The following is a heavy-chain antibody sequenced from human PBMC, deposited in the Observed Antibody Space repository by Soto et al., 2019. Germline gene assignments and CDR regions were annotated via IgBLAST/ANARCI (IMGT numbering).Heavy chain of an antibody. CDR2: IRSSGGHT. CDR1: GFTFSNSA. D-gene: IGHD1-26*01. V-gene: IGHV3-23*01. CDR3: AKEGLSIVGVVY. Sequence: GGSLRLSCVASGFTFSNSAMSWVRHVPGKGLEWAAGIRSSGGHTNYADSVKGRFTISRDNSKDTLYLQMNSLRAEDTAVYYCAKEGLSIVGVVYWGQGTLVTVSS. J-gene: IGHJ4*02.